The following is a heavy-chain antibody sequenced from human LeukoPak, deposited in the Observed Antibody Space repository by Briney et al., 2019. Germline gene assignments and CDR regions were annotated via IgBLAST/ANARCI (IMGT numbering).Heavy chain of an antibody. CDR1: GFTFSSYS. CDR3: ARGPLLWSYDY. Sequence: GGSLRLSCAASGFTFSSYSMNWVRQAPGKGLEWVSSISSSSSYIYYADSVKGRFTISRDNAKNSPYLQMNSLRAEDTAVYYCARGPLLWSYDYWGQGTLVTVSS. D-gene: IGHD2-21*01. V-gene: IGHV3-21*01. J-gene: IGHJ4*02. CDR2: ISSSSSYI.